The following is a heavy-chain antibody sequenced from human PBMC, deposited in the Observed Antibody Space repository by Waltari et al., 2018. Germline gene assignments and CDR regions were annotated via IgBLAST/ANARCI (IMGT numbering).Heavy chain of an antibody. V-gene: IGHV3-23*04. CDR1: GFTFRSFA. J-gene: IGHJ4*02. D-gene: IGHD1-26*01. CDR2: ISGSGGST. Sequence: EVQLVESGGGLVQPGGALRLACAASGFTFRSFAMSWVRQAPGKGLEWVSAISGSGGSTYYADSVKGRFTISRDNSKNTLYLQMNSLRAEDTAVYYCAKGPVGATYDYWGQGTLVTVSS. CDR3: AKGPVGATYDY.